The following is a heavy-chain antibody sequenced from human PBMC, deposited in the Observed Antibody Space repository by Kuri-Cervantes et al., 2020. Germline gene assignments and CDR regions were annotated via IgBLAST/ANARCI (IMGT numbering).Heavy chain of an antibody. CDR3: AKGFTVRQWLVTYYYGMDV. J-gene: IGHJ6*02. D-gene: IGHD6-19*01. CDR1: GFTFDDYT. Sequence: GGSLRLSCAASGFTFDDYTMHWVRQAPGKGLEWVSLISWDGGSTYYADSVKGRFTISRDNSKNSLYLQMNSLRTEDTALYYCAKGFTVRQWLVTYYYGMDVWGQGTTVTAP. CDR2: ISWDGGST. V-gene: IGHV3-43*01.